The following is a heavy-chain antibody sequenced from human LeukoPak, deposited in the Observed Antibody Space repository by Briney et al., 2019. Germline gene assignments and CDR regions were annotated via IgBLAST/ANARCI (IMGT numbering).Heavy chain of an antibody. CDR3: ARGNSDSSGYYMIFDY. J-gene: IGHJ4*02. CDR1: GYTFTGYY. V-gene: IGHV1-2*02. Sequence: SVKVSCKASGYTFTGYYMHWVRQAPGQGLEWMGWINPNSGGTNYAQKFQGRVTMTRDTSISTAYMELSRLRSDDTAVYYCARGNSDSSGYYMIFDYWGQGTLVTVSS. D-gene: IGHD3-22*01. CDR2: INPNSGGT.